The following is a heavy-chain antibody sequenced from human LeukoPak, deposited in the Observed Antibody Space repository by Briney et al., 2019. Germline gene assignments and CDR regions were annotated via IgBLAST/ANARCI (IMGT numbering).Heavy chain of an antibody. CDR1: GGTFSSYA. V-gene: IGHV1-69*13. Sequence: SVKVSCKASGGTFSSYAISWVRQAPGQGLEWMGGIIPIFSTANYAQKFQGRVTITADESTSTAYMELSSLRSEDTAVYYCARDVYYYGSGTHGGYFDYWGQGTLVTVSS. J-gene: IGHJ4*02. D-gene: IGHD3-10*01. CDR2: IIPIFSTA. CDR3: ARDVYYYGSGTHGGYFDY.